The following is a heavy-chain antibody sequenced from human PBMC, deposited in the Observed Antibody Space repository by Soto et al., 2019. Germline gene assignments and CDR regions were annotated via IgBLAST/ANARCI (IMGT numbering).Heavy chain of an antibody. CDR2: IYYSGNT. V-gene: IGHV4-30-4*01. D-gene: IGHD3-16*01. CDR3: AREGGESSDGLYYFDS. CDR1: GGSTSSDNY. J-gene: IGHJ4*02. Sequence: TLSLTCTVSGGSTSSDNYWSWIRQPPGKGLEWIGHIYYSGNTDYNPSLKSRLAISIDTSKNQFSLKLSSVTAADTAVYFCAREGGESSDGLYYFDSWGQGSLVTVSS.